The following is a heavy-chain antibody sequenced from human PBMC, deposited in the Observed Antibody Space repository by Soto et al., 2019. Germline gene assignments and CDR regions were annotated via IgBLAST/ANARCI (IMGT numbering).Heavy chain of an antibody. D-gene: IGHD6-13*01. CDR1: VFTFSSYA. Sequence: LRLSFAASVFTFSSYAMSWVRQAPGKGLEWVSAISGSGGSTYYADSVKGRFTISRDNSKNTLYLQMNSLRAEDTAVYYCAKNEGQLVYGMDVWGQGTTVTVSS. CDR3: AKNEGQLVYGMDV. V-gene: IGHV3-23*01. CDR2: ISGSGGST. J-gene: IGHJ6*02.